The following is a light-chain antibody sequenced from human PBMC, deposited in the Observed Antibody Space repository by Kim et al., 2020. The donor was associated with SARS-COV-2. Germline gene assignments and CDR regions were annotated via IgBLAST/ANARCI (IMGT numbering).Light chain of an antibody. CDR1: QRISNN. CDR3: QQYEKFLT. Sequence: EIVMTQSPATLSVSPGEGATLSCRASQRISNNLAWYQQKPGQAPRLLIYDASTRATGIPARFSGSGSATEFTLTISSLQSEDFAVYYCQQYEKFLTFGQGTKVDIK. V-gene: IGKV3-15*01. CDR2: DAS. J-gene: IGKJ1*01.